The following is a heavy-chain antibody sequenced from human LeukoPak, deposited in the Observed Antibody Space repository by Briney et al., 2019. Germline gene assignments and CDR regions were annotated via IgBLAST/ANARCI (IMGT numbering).Heavy chain of an antibody. J-gene: IGHJ4*02. CDR2: INGGGSTT. V-gene: IGHV3-74*01. CDR3: ARPHTGFDS. CDR1: GFTFSSYW. Sequence: GGSLRLSCAASGFTFSSYWMHWVRQAPGKGLVWVSRINGGGSTTIYADSVKGRFTISRDNAKNTLYLQINSLRVEDTAVYYCARPHTGFDSWGQGTLVTVSS.